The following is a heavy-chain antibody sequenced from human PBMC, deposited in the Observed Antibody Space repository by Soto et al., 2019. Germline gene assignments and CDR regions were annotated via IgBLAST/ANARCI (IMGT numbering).Heavy chain of an antibody. CDR3: ARDFLIRNLSLIYFAF. J-gene: IGHJ4*02. D-gene: IGHD2-21*01. Sequence: QVQLVQSGAEVTRPGASVKVSCKASGYSFISHYIHWVRQAPGQGLEWMGFINPSGGSATLAQKFEGRVPRTRDTSPTTFYRELSSLRLGAGPFYSCARDFLIRNLSLIYFAFGGQGPLVT. CDR1: GYSFISHY. V-gene: IGHV1-46*01. CDR2: INPSGGSA.